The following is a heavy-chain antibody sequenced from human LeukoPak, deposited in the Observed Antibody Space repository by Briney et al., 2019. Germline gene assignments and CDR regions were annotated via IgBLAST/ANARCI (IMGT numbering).Heavy chain of an antibody. Sequence: GGSLRLSCAASGFTVSSNYMSWVRQAPGKGLEWVSVIYSGGSTYYADSVKGRFTISRDNSKNTLYLQTNSLRAEDTAVYYCAKSLESTNYYYHMDVWGKGTTVTISS. CDR2: IYSGGST. J-gene: IGHJ6*03. CDR3: AKSLESTNYYYHMDV. CDR1: GFTVSSNY. V-gene: IGHV3-53*01. D-gene: IGHD2-2*01.